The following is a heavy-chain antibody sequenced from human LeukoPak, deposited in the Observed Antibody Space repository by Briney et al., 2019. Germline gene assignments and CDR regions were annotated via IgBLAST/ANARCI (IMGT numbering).Heavy chain of an antibody. J-gene: IGHJ4*02. D-gene: IGHD1-26*01. CDR1: GFTFSSYA. Sequence: GGSLRLSCAASGFTFSSYAMHWVRQAPGKGLEWVAVISYDGSNKYYADSVKGRSTIFRDNAKNTLYLQMNSLRAEDTAVYYCVRDLGGRSGHWGQGTLVTVSS. V-gene: IGHV3-30*04. CDR2: ISYDGSNK. CDR3: VRDLGGRSGH.